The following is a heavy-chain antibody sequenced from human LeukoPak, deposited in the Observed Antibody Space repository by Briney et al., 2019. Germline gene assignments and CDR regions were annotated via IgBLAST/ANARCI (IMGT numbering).Heavy chain of an antibody. CDR2: ISAYNGNT. J-gene: IGHJ6*03. CDR3: ARDGYRLSGYFYYMDV. Sequence: KTGGSLRLSCAASGYTFTSYGISWVRQAPGQGLEWMGWISAYNGNTNYAQKLQGRVTMTTDTSTSTAYMELRSLRSDDTAVYYCARDGYRLSGYFYYMDVWGKGTTVTVSS. D-gene: IGHD2-2*03. V-gene: IGHV1-18*01. CDR1: GYTFTSYG.